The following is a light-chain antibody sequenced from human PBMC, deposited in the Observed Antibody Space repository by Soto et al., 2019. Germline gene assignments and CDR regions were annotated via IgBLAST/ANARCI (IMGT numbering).Light chain of an antibody. CDR3: QQYYSYSLT. Sequence: DIQMTQSPSTLSASVGDRVTITCRSSQSISSWLDWFQQKPGKAPNLLIYDASSLERGVPSRFSGSGSGTEFTLTISSLQPDDFATYYCQQYYSYSLTFGQGTKVDIK. J-gene: IGKJ1*01. V-gene: IGKV1-5*01. CDR2: DAS. CDR1: QSISSW.